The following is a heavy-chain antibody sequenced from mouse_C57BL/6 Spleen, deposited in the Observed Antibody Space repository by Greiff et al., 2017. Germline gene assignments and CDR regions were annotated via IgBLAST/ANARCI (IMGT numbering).Heavy chain of an antibody. Sequence: EVQLVESGGGLVKPGGSLKLSCAASGFTFSSYAMSWVRQTPEKRLEWVATISDGGSYTYYPDNVKGRFTISRDNAKNNLYLQMSHLKSEDTAMYYCARDSGYPVAYWGQGTLVTVSA. V-gene: IGHV5-4*01. CDR3: ARDSGYPVAY. D-gene: IGHD2-2*01. CDR2: ISDGGSYT. CDR1: GFTFSSYA. J-gene: IGHJ3*01.